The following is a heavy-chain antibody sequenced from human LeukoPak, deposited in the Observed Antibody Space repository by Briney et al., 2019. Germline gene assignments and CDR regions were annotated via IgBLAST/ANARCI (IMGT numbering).Heavy chain of an antibody. V-gene: IGHV3-23*01. D-gene: IGHD5-18*01. J-gene: IGHJ5*02. CDR2: ISGNGGRT. CDR1: GFTFSSYA. Sequence: GGSLRLSCAASGFTFSSYAMSWVRQAPGKGLEWVSVISGNGGRTYYAGSVKGRFTISRDNSKNTLYLQMNSLRAEDTAVYYCAKVRDLDTVLGRFDNWGQGTLVTVSS. CDR3: AKVRDLDTVLGRFDN.